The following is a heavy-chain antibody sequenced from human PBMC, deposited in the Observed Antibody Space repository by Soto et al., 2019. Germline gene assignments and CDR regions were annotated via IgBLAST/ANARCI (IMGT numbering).Heavy chain of an antibody. D-gene: IGHD3-16*01. Sequence: PGGSLRLSCAASGFTLSSYAINWVRQTPGKGLEWVSAISGDGYSTFYADSVKGWFTVSRDNSKYTLYVQMNSLRAEDTAIYYCARAFRRVLIPDFDYWGPGTLVTVFS. CDR1: GFTLSSYA. CDR2: ISGDGYST. CDR3: ARAFRRVLIPDFDY. J-gene: IGHJ4*02. V-gene: IGHV3-23*01.